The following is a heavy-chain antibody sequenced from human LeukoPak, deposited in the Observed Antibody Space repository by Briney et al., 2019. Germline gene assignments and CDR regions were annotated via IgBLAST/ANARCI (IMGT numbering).Heavy chain of an antibody. D-gene: IGHD6-13*01. Sequence: GESLKISCKGSGYNFPTSWIGWVRQMPGKGLEWMGIIYPSDSDTRYSPSFQGHVTISADKSISTAYLQWSSLKASDTAIYYCARLRGPAADYWGQGTRVTVSS. CDR2: IYPSDSDT. CDR1: GYNFPTSW. CDR3: ARLRGPAADY. J-gene: IGHJ4*02. V-gene: IGHV5-51*01.